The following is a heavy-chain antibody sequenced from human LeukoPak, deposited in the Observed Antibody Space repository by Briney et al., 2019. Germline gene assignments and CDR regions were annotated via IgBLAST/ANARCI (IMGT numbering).Heavy chain of an antibody. D-gene: IGHD3-9*01. J-gene: IGHJ4*02. CDR2: IWYDGSDK. V-gene: IGHV3-33*01. CDR1: AFTFSSYC. Sequence: PGGSLRLSCEASAFTFSSYCMHWVRQAPGKGLEWVSVIWYDGSDKYYADSVKGRFTISRDNSRHTVYLQMNTLRAEDTAVYYCAREWYYNILNGPQGADFWGQGTLVIVSS. CDR3: AREWYYNILNGPQGADF.